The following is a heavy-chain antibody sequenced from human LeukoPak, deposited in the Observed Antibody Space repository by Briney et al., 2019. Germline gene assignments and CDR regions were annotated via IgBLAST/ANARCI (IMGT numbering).Heavy chain of an antibody. J-gene: IGHJ4*02. V-gene: IGHV4-59*01. CDR3: ARVTGGILDY. CDR2: IYYSGST. Sequence: SETLSLTCTVSGGSISSYYWSWIRQPPGKGPEWIGYIYYSGSTNYNPSLKSRVTISVDTSKNQFSLKLSSVTAADTAVYYCARVTGGILDYWGQGTLVTVSS. D-gene: IGHD1-26*01. CDR1: GGSISSYY.